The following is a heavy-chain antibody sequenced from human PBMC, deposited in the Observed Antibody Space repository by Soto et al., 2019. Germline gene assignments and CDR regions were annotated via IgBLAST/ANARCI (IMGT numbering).Heavy chain of an antibody. V-gene: IGHV3-21*05. CDR1: GFTFSSYS. Sequence: LRLSCAASGFTFSSYSLNWVRQAPGKGLEWVSYISSTTNYIYYGDSMKGRFTISRDNAKNSLYLEMNSLRAEDTAVYYCARESEDLTSNFDYWGQGTLDTVSS. J-gene: IGHJ4*02. CDR2: ISSTTNYI. CDR3: ARESEDLTSNFDY.